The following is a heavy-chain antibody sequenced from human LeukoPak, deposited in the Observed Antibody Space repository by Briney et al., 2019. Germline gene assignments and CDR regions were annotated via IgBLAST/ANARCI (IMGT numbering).Heavy chain of an antibody. D-gene: IGHD3-22*01. CDR1: GFTFSSYG. CDR3: AKDRGSHSADSSGLFDY. CDR2: ISGSGGST. Sequence: PGGSLRLSCAASGFTFSSYGMSWVRQAPGKGLEWVSAISGSGGSTYYVDSVKGRFTISRDNSKNTLYLQMNSLRAEDTAVYYCAKDRGSHSADSSGLFDYWGQGTLVTVSS. V-gene: IGHV3-23*01. J-gene: IGHJ4*02.